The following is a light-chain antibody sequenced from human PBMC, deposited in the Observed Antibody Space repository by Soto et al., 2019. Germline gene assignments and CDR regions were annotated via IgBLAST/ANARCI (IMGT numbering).Light chain of an antibody. V-gene: IGKV3-11*01. Sequence: EIVLTQSPATLSLSPGERATLSCRASQSVSSYLAWYQQKPGQAPRLLIYDASNRATGIPARFSGSGSGTAFTLTISCLEPEAFAVYYCQQRSNWPPITFGQGTRLEIK. J-gene: IGKJ5*01. CDR3: QQRSNWPPIT. CDR1: QSVSSY. CDR2: DAS.